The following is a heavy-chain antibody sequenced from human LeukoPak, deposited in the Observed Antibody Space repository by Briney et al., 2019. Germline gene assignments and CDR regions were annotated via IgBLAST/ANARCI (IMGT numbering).Heavy chain of an antibody. CDR1: GFSLSSYR. Sequence: PGGSLRLSCAASGFSLSSYRMNWVRQAPGKGLEWVSSISSTSSSIYYADSVKGRFTISRDNAKSSLYLQMNSLRAEDTAEYFCARECAPPGIGRYYFDHWGQGTLVTVSS. J-gene: IGHJ4*02. D-gene: IGHD6-13*01. V-gene: IGHV3-21*01. CDR3: ARECAPPGIGRYYFDH. CDR2: ISSTSSSI.